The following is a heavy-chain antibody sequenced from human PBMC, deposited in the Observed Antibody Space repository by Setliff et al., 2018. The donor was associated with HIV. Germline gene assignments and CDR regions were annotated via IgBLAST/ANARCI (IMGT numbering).Heavy chain of an antibody. V-gene: IGHV4-59*08. CDR3: ARQVSIPGVAITPVDY. CDR1: GDSIRGYY. D-gene: IGHD5-12*01. Sequence: PSETLSPTCTVSGDSIRGYYWSWIRQPPGKGLEWMGYVFYTGFAAYNPSLKSRLTISVDTSKSQFSLRLTSVTAADTAIYYCARQVSIPGVAITPVDYWGQGALVTVSS. J-gene: IGHJ4*02. CDR2: VFYTGFA.